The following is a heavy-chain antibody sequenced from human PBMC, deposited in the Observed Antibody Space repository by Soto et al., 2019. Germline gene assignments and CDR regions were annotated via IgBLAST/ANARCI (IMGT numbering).Heavy chain of an antibody. V-gene: IGHV3-30-3*01. CDR3: ARGYCSGGSCFHSWYFDL. D-gene: IGHD2-15*01. CDR2: ISYDGSNK. Sequence: PWGSLRLSCAASGFTFSSYAMHWFRQAPGKGLEWVAVISYDGSNKYYADSVKGRFTISRDNSKNTLYLQMNSLRAEDTAVYYCARGYCSGGSCFHSWYFDLWGRGTLVTVSS. CDR1: GFTFSSYA. J-gene: IGHJ2*01.